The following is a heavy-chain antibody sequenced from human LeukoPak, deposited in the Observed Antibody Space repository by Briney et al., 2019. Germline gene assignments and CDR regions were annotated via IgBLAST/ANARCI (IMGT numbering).Heavy chain of an antibody. CDR2: ISGSGGRT. D-gene: IGHD6-13*01. V-gene: IGHV3-23*01. Sequence: GGSLRLSCAASGFTFSSYAMSWVRQAPGKGLEWVSGISGSGGRTHYADSVKGRFTISRDISKNTVYLQMNSLRAEDTAVYYCARGRNYGSSVYYFDFWGQGTLVTVSS. J-gene: IGHJ4*02. CDR1: GFTFSSYA. CDR3: ARGRNYGSSVYYFDF.